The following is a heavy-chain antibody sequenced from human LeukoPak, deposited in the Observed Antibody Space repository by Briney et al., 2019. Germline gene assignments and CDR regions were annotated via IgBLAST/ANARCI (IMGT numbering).Heavy chain of an antibody. J-gene: IGHJ4*02. CDR2: ISGSGGST. D-gene: IGHD2-15*01. V-gene: IGHV3-23*01. CDR3: AKRPGRLYYFDY. CDR1: GFTLRSYA. Sequence: GGSLRLSCAASGFTLRSYAMSWVRPAPGKGLEWVSAISGSGGSTYYADSVKGRLTISRDNSKNTLYLQMNSLRAEDTAVYYCAKRPGRLYYFDYWGQGTLVTVSS.